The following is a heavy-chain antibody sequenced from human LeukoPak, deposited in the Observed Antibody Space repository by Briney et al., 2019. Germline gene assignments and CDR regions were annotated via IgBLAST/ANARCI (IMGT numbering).Heavy chain of an antibody. D-gene: IGHD3-10*02. J-gene: IGHJ6*04. Sequence: GGSLRLSCAASGFTFSSYGMSWVRQAPGKGLEWVSAISGSGGGTYYADSVRGRFTISRDNAKNSLYLQMNSLRTEDTAVYYCAELGITMIGGVWGKGTTVTISS. CDR3: AELGITMIGGV. V-gene: IGHV3-23*01. CDR1: GFTFSSYG. CDR2: ISGSGGGT.